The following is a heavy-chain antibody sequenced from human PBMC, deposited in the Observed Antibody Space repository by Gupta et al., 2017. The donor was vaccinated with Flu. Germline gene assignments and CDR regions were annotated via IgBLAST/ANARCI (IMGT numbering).Heavy chain of an antibody. J-gene: IGHJ4*02. CDR2: IRSKTNNYAT. CDR3: ARAPGITVTSQNDY. CDR1: GFAFSGSA. V-gene: IGHV3-73*01. Sequence: EVQLVESGGGLVQHGESLKLSCAASGFAFSGSAMHWVHQASGKGLEWLGRIRSKTNNYATAYAASVKGRFTISRDDSTNTAYLQMNSLKTEDTAVYYCARAPGITVTSQNDYWGQGTLVTVSS. D-gene: IGHD4-17*01.